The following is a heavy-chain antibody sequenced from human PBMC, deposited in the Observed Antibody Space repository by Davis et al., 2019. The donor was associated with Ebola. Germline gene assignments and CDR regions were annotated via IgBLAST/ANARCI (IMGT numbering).Heavy chain of an antibody. CDR1: GLTFSDYA. Sequence: GESLKISCAATGLTFSDYAFHWVRLAPGRGLEWVAIISYDGSSKYYADSVKGRFTISRDNSNNTLYLQMNSLRTENTAVYYCAKDTSNVWFDVWGQGTMVTVSS. CDR2: ISYDGSSK. V-gene: IGHV3-30-3*01. J-gene: IGHJ3*01. D-gene: IGHD6-19*01. CDR3: AKDTSNVWFDV.